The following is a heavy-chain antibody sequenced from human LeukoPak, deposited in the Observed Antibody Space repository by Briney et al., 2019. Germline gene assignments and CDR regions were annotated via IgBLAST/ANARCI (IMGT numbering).Heavy chain of an antibody. V-gene: IGHV1-3*01. CDR3: ARPRDWYDSSGYQLDY. J-gene: IGHJ4*02. CDR1: GYTFTSYA. CDR2: INAGNGNT. Sequence: GASVKVSCKASGYTFTSYAMHWVRQAPGQRLEWMGWINAGNGNTKYSQKFQGRVTITRDTSASTAYMELSSLRSEDTAVYYCARPRDWYDSSGYQLDYWGQGTLVTVSS. D-gene: IGHD3-22*01.